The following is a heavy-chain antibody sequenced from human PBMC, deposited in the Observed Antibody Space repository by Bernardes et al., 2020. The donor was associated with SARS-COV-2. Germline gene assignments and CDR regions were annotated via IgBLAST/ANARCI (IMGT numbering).Heavy chain of an antibody. J-gene: IGHJ4*02. Sequence: WETLSLTCAVYGGSFSGYYWSWIRQPPGKGLEWIGEINHSGSTNYNPSLKSRVTISVDTSKNQFSLKLSSVTAADTAVYYCARYCSGGSCFDYWGQGTLVTVSS. CDR2: INHSGST. D-gene: IGHD2-15*01. V-gene: IGHV4-34*01. CDR1: GGSFSGYY. CDR3: ARYCSGGSCFDY.